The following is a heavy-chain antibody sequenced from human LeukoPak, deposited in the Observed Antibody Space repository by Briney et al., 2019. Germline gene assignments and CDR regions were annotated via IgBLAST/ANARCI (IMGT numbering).Heavy chain of an antibody. V-gene: IGHV4-59*01. CDR1: GRSISSYY. Sequence: SETLSLTCTVSGRSISSYYWNWIRQPPGKGLEWIGYIYYSGSTNYNPSLKSRVTISVDTSKNQFSLKLSSVTAADTAVYYCARVRLGPAAPFDYWGQGTLVTVSS. CDR2: IYYSGST. CDR3: ARVRLGPAAPFDY. D-gene: IGHD6-13*01. J-gene: IGHJ4*02.